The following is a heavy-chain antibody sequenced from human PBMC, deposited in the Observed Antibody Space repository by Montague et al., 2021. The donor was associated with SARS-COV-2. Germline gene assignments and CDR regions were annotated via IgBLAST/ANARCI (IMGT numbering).Heavy chain of an antibody. J-gene: IGHJ4*02. CDR1: GGSFSGYY. Sequence: SETLSLTCAVYGGSFSGYYWTWTRQSPGKGLEWIAEINHSGTTNYNFNPSLRSRVTISVDTSKSQFSLKLSSVTAAGTGVYYCARWDPQTLTLIGLRGKSASDYWGQGTLVTVSS. CDR3: ARWDPQTLTLIGLRGKSASDY. D-gene: IGHD4-23*01. V-gene: IGHV4-34*01. CDR2: INHSGTT.